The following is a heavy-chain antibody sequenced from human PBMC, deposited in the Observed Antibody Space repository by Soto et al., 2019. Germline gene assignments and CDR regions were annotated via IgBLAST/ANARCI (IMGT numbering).Heavy chain of an antibody. CDR3: ARGGGLLWFGESQGTLDY. J-gene: IGHJ4*02. CDR2: IYPGDSDT. V-gene: IGHV5-51*01. D-gene: IGHD3-10*01. Sequence: PGESLKISCKGSGYSFTSYWIGWVRQMPGKXLEWMGIIYPGDSDTRYSPSFQGQVTISADKSISTAYLQWSSLKASDTAMYYCARGGGLLWFGESQGTLDYWGQGSLVTVSS. CDR1: GYSFTSYW.